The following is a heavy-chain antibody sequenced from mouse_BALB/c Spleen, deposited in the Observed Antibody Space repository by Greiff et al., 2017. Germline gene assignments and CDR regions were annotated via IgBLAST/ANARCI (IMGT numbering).Heavy chain of an antibody. CDR2: ISSGGGST. D-gene: IGHD2-10*02. J-gene: IGHJ4*01. CDR1: GFAFSSYD. V-gene: IGHV5-12-1*01. CDR3: ARHVYGNFYYYAMDY. Sequence: EVQGVESGGGLVKPGGSLKLSCAASGFAFSSYDMSWVRQTPEKRLEWVAYISSGGGSTYYPDTVKGRFTISRDNAKNTLYLQMSSLKSEDTAMYYCARHVYGNFYYYAMDYWGQGTSVTVSS.